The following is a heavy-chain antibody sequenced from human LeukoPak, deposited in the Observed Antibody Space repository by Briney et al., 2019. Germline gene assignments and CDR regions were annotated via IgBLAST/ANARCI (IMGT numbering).Heavy chain of an antibody. Sequence: GGSLRLSCAASGFTFSSHGMHWVRQAPGKGLEGVAVIWYDGSKKYYADSVKGRFTISRDNSKNTLYVEMNSLRAEDTAVYYCVRWGPDKAMDVWDKGTTVTVSS. CDR3: VRWGPDKAMDV. CDR1: GFTFSSHG. V-gene: IGHV3-33*01. D-gene: IGHD7-27*01. CDR2: IWYDGSKK. J-gene: IGHJ6*03.